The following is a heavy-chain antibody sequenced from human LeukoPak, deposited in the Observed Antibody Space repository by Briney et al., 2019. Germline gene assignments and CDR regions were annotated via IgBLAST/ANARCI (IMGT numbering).Heavy chain of an antibody. CDR1: GGSISSSSYY. CDR2: IYYSGST. CDR3: ARSDWDYYDSSAHECAFDI. Sequence: SETLSLTCTVSGGSISSSSYYWGWIRQPPGKGLEWIGSIYYSGSTYYNQSPKSRVTISVDTSKNQFSLKLSSVTAADTAVYYCARSDWDYYDSSAHECAFDIWGQGTMVTVSS. J-gene: IGHJ3*02. V-gene: IGHV4-39*01. D-gene: IGHD3-22*01.